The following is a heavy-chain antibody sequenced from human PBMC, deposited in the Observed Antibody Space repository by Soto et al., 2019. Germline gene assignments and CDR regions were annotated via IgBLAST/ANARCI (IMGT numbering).Heavy chain of an antibody. J-gene: IGHJ5*01. CDR1: GFSLSTSGVG. D-gene: IGHD6-19*01. V-gene: IGHV2-5*02. CDR2: IYWDGDK. Sequence: QITLKESGPTLVEPTQTLTLTCTFSGFSLSTSGVGVGWIRQPPGKALEWLAFIYWDGDKRYSPALKSRVATTEDTAKDQGGRTVPAMSPVDTATYSGAHGRDFSSERKGGCFGSWGRGALVTVSS. CDR3: AHGRDFSSERKGGCFGS.